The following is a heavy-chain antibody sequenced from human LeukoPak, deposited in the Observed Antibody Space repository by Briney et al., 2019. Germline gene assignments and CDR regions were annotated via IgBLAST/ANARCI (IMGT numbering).Heavy chain of an antibody. CDR1: GGSISISSYY. CDR3: ARTVYSSGWYIDY. J-gene: IGHJ4*02. CDR2: IYYSGST. V-gene: IGHV4-39*01. Sequence: PSETLSLTCTVSGGSISISSYYWGWIRQPPGKGLEWIGSIYYSGSTYYNPSLKSRVTISVDTSKNQFSLKLSSVTAADTAVYYCARTVYSSGWYIDYWGQGTLVTVSS. D-gene: IGHD6-19*01.